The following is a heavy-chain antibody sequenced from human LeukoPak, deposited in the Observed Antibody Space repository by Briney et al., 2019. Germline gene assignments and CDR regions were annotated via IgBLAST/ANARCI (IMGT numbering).Heavy chain of an antibody. CDR2: INHSGST. CDR3: ARRYYDFWSGYYTPTANLRYYFDY. D-gene: IGHD3-3*01. J-gene: IGHJ4*02. CDR1: GGSFSGYY. V-gene: IGHV4-34*01. Sequence: SETLSLTCAVYGGSFSGYYWSWIRQPPVKGLEWIGEINHSGSTNYNPSLKSRVTISVDTSKNQFSLKLSSVTAADTAVYYCARRYYDFWSGYYTPTANLRYYFDYWGQGTLVTVSS.